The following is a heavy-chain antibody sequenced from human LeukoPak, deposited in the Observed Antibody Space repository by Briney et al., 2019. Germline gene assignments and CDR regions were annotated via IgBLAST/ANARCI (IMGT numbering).Heavy chain of an antibody. CDR3: TSAPYYYDSSGYYYPGHFGY. V-gene: IGHV3-49*04. CDR1: GFTFGDYA. CDR2: IRSRAYGGTT. J-gene: IGHJ4*02. D-gene: IGHD3-22*01. Sequence: GGSLRLSCTASGFTFGDYAMSWVRQAPGKGLEWVGFIRSRAYGGTTEYAASVKGRFTISRDDSNTIAYLQMNSLKTEDTAVYYCTSAPYYYDSSGYYYPGHFGYWGQGTLVTVSS.